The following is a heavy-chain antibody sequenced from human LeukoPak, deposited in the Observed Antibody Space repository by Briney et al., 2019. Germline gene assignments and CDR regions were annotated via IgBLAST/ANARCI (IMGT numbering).Heavy chain of an antibody. CDR3: ARGGGWNGGYFDY. CDR1: GYIFTNYY. CDR2: INPSGGTT. D-gene: IGHD1-1*01. Sequence: ASVKVSCKASGYIFTNYYMHWVRQAPGQGLEWMGIINPSGGTTSYAQKFQDRVTMTRDTSTSTVYMELSSLRSEDTAVYYCARGGGWNGGYFDYWGQGTLVTVSS. V-gene: IGHV1-46*01. J-gene: IGHJ4*02.